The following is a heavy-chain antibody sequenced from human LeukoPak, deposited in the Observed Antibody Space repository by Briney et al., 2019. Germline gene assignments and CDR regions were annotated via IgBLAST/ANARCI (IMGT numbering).Heavy chain of an antibody. D-gene: IGHD5-12*01. CDR2: IGQDGSEK. CDR3: ARSNSGYAESCY. V-gene: IGHV3-7*01. CDR1: GFTFRSYW. Sequence: PGGSLRLSCAASGFTFRSYWMTWVRQAPGKGLEWVANIGQDGSEKYYVDSVKGRFTISRDNAKNSLYLQMNSLRAEDTAVYYCARSNSGYAESCYWGQETLVTVSS. J-gene: IGHJ4*02.